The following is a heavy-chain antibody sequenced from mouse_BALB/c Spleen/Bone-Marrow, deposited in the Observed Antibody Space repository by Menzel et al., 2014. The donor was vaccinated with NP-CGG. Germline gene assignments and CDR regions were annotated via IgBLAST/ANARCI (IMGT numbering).Heavy chain of an antibody. CDR2: IYPGDGDT. V-gene: IGHV1-80*01. CDR3: ARGGISVDY. CDR1: GYVFSTYW. Sequence: VQVVESGAELVRPGSSVKISCKSSGYVFSTYWINWVKQRPGRGLEWIGQIYPGDGDTDFNGKFKDKATLTADESSNTAYMQLSSLTSEDSAVYFCARGGISVDYWGQGTTLTVSS. J-gene: IGHJ2*01.